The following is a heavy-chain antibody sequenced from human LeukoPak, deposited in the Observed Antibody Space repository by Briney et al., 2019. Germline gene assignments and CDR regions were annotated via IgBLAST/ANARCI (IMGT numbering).Heavy chain of an antibody. V-gene: IGHV4-34*01. J-gene: IGHJ5*02. CDR1: GGSFSGYY. Sequence: PSETLSLTCAVYGGSFSGYYWSWIRQPPGKGLEWIGEINHSGSTNYNPSLKSRVTISVDTSKNQFSLKLSSVTAADTAVYYCARQSDIVVVPNWFDPWGQGTLVTVSS. CDR2: INHSGST. D-gene: IGHD2-15*01. CDR3: ARQSDIVVVPNWFDP.